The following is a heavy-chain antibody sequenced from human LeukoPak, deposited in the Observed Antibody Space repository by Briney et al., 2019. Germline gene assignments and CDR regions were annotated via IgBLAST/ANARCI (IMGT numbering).Heavy chain of an antibody. J-gene: IGHJ5*02. CDR3: TRDSGTHNWFDP. Sequence: GGSLRLSCAASGFTFSGSAIHWVRQSSGKGLEWVGQIDKKEKGYATATAYAASVKGRFTISRDDSINTAYLQMKSLKTEDTALYYCTRDSGTHNWFDPWGQGTLVTVSS. CDR2: IDKKEKGYATAT. CDR1: GFTFSGSA. D-gene: IGHD1-26*01. V-gene: IGHV3-73*01.